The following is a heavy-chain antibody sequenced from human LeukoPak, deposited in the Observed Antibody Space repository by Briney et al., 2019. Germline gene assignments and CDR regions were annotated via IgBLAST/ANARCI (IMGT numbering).Heavy chain of an antibody. CDR3: ARGRMGILEYHFDY. V-gene: IGHV3-48*02. CDR2: ISSSSSTI. D-gene: IGHD3-3*01. Sequence: PGGSLRLSCAASGFTFSSYSMNWVRQAPGKGLEWVSYISSSSSTIYYADSVKGRFTISRDNAKNSLYLQMNSLRDEDTAVYYCARGRMGILEYHFDYWGQGTLVTVSS. J-gene: IGHJ4*02. CDR1: GFTFSSYS.